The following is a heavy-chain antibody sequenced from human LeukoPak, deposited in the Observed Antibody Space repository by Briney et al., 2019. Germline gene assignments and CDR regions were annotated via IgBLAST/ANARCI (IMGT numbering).Heavy chain of an antibody. CDR2: INPSGGST. V-gene: IGHV1-46*01. Sequence: ASVSVSCTASGYTFTTYFMHSVRQATGQGLEWMGIINPSGGSTSYAQKFQGRVTMTRDTSTSTVFMELSSLSSEDTAVYCCAREPVVSGWGLDYWGQGTLVTVSS. J-gene: IGHJ4*02. CDR3: AREPVVSGWGLDY. D-gene: IGHD6-19*01. CDR1: GYTFTTYF.